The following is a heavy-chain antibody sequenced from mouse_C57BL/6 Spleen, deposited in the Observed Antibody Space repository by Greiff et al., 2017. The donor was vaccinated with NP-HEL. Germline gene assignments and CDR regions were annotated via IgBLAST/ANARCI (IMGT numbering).Heavy chain of an antibody. Sequence: QVQLKESGPELVKPGASVKISCKASGYSFTSYYIHWVKQRPGQGLEWIGWIYPGSGNTKYNEKFKGKATLTADTSSSTAYMQLSSLTSEDSAVYYCAPSLYFHYFDYWGQGTTLTVSS. V-gene: IGHV1-66*01. D-gene: IGHD2-1*01. CDR3: APSLYFHYFDY. CDR1: GYSFTSYY. CDR2: IYPGSGNT. J-gene: IGHJ2*01.